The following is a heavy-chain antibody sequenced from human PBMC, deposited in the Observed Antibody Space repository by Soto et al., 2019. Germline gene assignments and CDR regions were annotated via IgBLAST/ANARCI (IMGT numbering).Heavy chain of an antibody. V-gene: IGHV3-30-3*01. CDR2: ISYDGSNK. Sequence: GGSLRLSCAASGFTFSSYAMHWVRQAPGKGLEWVAVISYDGSNKYYADSVKGRFTISRDNSKNTLYLQMNSLRADDTAVYYCARDEGGYYFDYWGQGTLVTVSS. CDR1: GFTFSSYA. CDR3: ARDEGGYYFDY. D-gene: IGHD2-15*01. J-gene: IGHJ4*02.